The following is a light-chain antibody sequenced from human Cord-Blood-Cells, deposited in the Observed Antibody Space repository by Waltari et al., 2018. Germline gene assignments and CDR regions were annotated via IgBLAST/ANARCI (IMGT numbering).Light chain of an antibody. CDR3: CSYAGSSTWV. CDR1: SSDVGSYNL. Sequence: QSALTQPASVSGSPGQSITISCTGTSSDVGSYNLVSWYQQHPGKAPKLLIYEGSKRPSWVSNRFSGSRSGTTASLTISGLQAEDEADYYSCSYAGSSTWVYGGGTKLTVL. V-gene: IGLV2-23*01. J-gene: IGLJ3*02. CDR2: EGS.